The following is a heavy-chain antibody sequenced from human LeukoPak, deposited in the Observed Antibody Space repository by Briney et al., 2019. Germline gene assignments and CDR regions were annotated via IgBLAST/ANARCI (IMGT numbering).Heavy chain of an antibody. Sequence: TSETLSLTCTVSGGPIRYSSYYWGWIRQPPGKGLEWIGSVYYSGSTYSNPSLKSRVTISVDTSKNQFSLKLSSVTAADTAVYYCARLNNEFWYWGQGTLVTVSS. D-gene: IGHD3-3*01. CDR2: VYYSGST. CDR3: ARLNNEFWY. J-gene: IGHJ4*02. CDR1: GGPIRYSSYY. V-gene: IGHV4-39*01.